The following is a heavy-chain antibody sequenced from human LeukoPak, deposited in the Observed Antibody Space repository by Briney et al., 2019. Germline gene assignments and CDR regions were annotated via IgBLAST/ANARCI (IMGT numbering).Heavy chain of an antibody. CDR1: GFTFSNYG. CDR2: IRSDGGTK. CDR3: ARGVGATFVFI. Sequence: PGGSLRLSCAASGFTFSNYGMHWVRQAPGKGLEWVAFIRSDGGTKYYADSVKGRVTISRDNSKNTLHLQMSSLRAEDTAVYYCARGVGATFVFIWGQGTMVTVSS. D-gene: IGHD1-26*01. J-gene: IGHJ3*02. V-gene: IGHV3-30*02.